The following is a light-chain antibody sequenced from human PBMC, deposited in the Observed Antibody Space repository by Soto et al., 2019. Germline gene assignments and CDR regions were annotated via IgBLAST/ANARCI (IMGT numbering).Light chain of an antibody. J-gene: IGKJ1*01. CDR3: QQYNNWPRT. CDR1: QSVSSN. CDR2: GAS. Sequence: EIVMTQSPSALSVSPGERATLSCRASQSVSSNLAWYQQKPGQAPRLLIYGASTRATGIPARFSGSGSGTDFTLTITSLQSEDFAVYYCQQYNNWPRTFGQGIKVDIK. V-gene: IGKV3-15*01.